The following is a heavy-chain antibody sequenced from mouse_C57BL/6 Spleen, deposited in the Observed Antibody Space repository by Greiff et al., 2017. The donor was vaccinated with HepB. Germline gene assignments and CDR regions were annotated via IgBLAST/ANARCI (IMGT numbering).Heavy chain of an antibody. J-gene: IGHJ3*01. D-gene: IGHD1-1*01. Sequence: QVHVKQPGAELVRPGSSVKLSCKASGYTFTSYWMDWVQQRPGQGLEWIGNIYPSDSETHYNQKFKDKATLTVDKSSSTAYMQLSSLTSEDSAVYYCARGGLYGSSSFAYWGQGTLVTVSA. CDR3: ARGGLYGSSSFAY. CDR1: GYTFTSYW. V-gene: IGHV1-61*01. CDR2: IYPSDSET.